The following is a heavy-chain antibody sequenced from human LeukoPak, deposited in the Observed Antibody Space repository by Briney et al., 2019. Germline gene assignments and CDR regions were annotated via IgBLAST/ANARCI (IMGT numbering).Heavy chain of an antibody. J-gene: IGHJ4*02. V-gene: IGHV4-34*01. Sequence: SETLSLTCAVYGGSFSGYYWSWIRQPPGKGLEWIGEINHSGSTNYNPSLKSRVTISVDTSKNQFSLKLSSVTAADTAVYYCARDSGSHHFDYWGQGTLVTVSS. CDR2: INHSGST. D-gene: IGHD1-26*01. CDR3: ARDSGSHHFDY. CDR1: GGSFSGYY.